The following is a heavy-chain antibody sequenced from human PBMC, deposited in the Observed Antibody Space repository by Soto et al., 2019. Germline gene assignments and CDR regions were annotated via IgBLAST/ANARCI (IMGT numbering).Heavy chain of an antibody. CDR1: GFSLSTSGVG. Sequence: QITLKESGPTLVKPTQTLTLTCTFSGFSLSTSGVGVGWIRQPPGKALEWLALIYWDDDKRYSPSLKSRPTHTKDPSKNRIVLTMTNMDPGATATYYCAHKSTQYYDRRGYYYVRIWDYWGQGTLVTVSS. CDR2: IYWDDDK. V-gene: IGHV2-5*02. J-gene: IGHJ4*02. CDR3: AHKSTQYYDRRGYYYVRIWDY. D-gene: IGHD3-22*01.